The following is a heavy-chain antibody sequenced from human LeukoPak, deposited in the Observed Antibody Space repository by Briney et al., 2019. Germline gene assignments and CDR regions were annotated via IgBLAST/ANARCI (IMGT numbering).Heavy chain of an antibody. CDR2: IYYSGST. Sequence: PSETLSLTCTVSGGSISSYYWSWIRQPPGKGLEWIGYIYYSGSTNYNPSLKSRVTISVDTSKNQFSLKLSSVTAADTAVYYCARDSCGWYYFDYWGQGTLVTVSS. D-gene: IGHD6-19*01. CDR1: GGSISSYY. V-gene: IGHV4-59*01. CDR3: ARDSCGWYYFDY. J-gene: IGHJ4*02.